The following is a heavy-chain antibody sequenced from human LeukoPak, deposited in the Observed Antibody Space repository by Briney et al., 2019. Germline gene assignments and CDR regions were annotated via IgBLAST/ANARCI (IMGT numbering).Heavy chain of an antibody. Sequence: PSETLSLTCAVYGGSFSGYYWSWIRQPPGKGLEWIGEINHSGSTNYNPSLKSRVTISVDTSKNHFSLKLISMTAADTALYYCARGHYGDYNWFDPWGQGTLVTVS. CDR3: ARGHYGDYNWFDP. V-gene: IGHV4-34*01. CDR2: INHSGST. D-gene: IGHD4-17*01. J-gene: IGHJ5*02. CDR1: GGSFSGYY.